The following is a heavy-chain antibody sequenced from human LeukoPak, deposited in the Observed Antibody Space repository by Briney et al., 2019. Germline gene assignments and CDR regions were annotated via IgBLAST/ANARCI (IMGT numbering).Heavy chain of an antibody. D-gene: IGHD5-18*01. CDR2: IHNSGIT. CDR1: GDSISGGNYY. V-gene: IGHV4-31*01. J-gene: IGHJ4*02. CDR3: ARDGDTAEGDYFDY. Sequence: PSQTLSLTCTVSGDSISGGNYYWSWIRQQPGRDLEWLGYIHNSGITFYNPSLESQFTISVDTSKNQFSLKLNSVTAADTAVYYCARDGDTAEGDYFDYWGQGTLATVSS.